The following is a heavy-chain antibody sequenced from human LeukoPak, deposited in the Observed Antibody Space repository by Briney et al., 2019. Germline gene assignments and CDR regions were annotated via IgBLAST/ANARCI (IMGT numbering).Heavy chain of an antibody. V-gene: IGHV4-39*01. CDR1: VGSISSSSHY. D-gene: IGHD2-2*01. Sequence: PSETLSLTRAFSVGSISSSSHYWGWIRQPPGKGLEWLGSIHYSGRPYYNPSRKSQVANSVVTSKNQFSMKLSSVTAADTAMYYCARGLDCSSTSCYEGRWFDPWGQGTLVTVSS. CDR2: IHYSGRP. CDR3: ARGLDCSSTSCYEGRWFDP. J-gene: IGHJ5*02.